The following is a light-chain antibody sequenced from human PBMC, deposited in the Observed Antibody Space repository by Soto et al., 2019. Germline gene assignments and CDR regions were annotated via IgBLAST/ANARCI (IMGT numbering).Light chain of an antibody. J-gene: IGLJ1*01. V-gene: IGLV1-44*01. Sequence: QSVLTQPPSASGTPGQRVTISFFGSNYNIGIHAVKWYQQLPGTATRILIHSDHQRPSGVTDRFSGSKSATSSSLAIRGLQSEDEATYHCAVGYDSLKGYVVGNGTK. CDR3: AVGYDSLKGYV. CDR1: NYNIGIHA. CDR2: SDH.